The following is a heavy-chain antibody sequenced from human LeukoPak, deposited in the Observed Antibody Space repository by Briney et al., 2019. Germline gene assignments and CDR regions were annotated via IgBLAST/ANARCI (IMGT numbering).Heavy chain of an antibody. J-gene: IGHJ3*02. CDR2: IKQDGSEK. D-gene: IGHD3-16*01. CDR3: ARGGRRSYGDDAFDM. Sequence: PGGSLRLSCAASGFTFNNYWTNWVRQAPGRGLEWVANIKQDGSEKYSVDSVKGRFTISRDNAKNSLYLQMNSLRAEDTAVYYCARGGRRSYGDDAFDMWGQGTMVTVSS. CDR1: GFTFNNYW. V-gene: IGHV3-7*01.